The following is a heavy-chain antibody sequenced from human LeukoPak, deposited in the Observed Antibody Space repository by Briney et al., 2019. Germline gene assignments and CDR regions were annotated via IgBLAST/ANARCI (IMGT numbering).Heavy chain of an antibody. Sequence: PSETLSLTCTVSGGSISSYYWSWIRQPPGKGLEWFGYIYYSGNTNYNPSLKSRVTLSIDMSKNQFSLKLSSVTAADTAVYYCARDAEAAGNDAFDIWGQGTMVTVSS. V-gene: IGHV4-59*01. CDR2: IYYSGNT. J-gene: IGHJ3*02. CDR3: ARDAEAAGNDAFDI. D-gene: IGHD6-13*01. CDR1: GGSISSYY.